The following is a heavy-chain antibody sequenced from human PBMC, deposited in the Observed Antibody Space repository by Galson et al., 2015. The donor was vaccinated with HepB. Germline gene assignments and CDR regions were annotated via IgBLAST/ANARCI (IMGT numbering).Heavy chain of an antibody. CDR1: GYTLTDLS. V-gene: IGHV1-24*01. CDR2: FNPEDGDT. D-gene: IGHD3-9*01. J-gene: IGHJ4*02. Sequence: SVKVSCKVSGYTLTDLSMHWVRQAPGKGLEWMGGFNPEDGDTIYAQKFQGRVTMTKDTSTATAYMELSSLRSEDTAVYYCATDLPQFDWLFSHWGQGTLVTVSS. CDR3: ATDLPQFDWLFSH.